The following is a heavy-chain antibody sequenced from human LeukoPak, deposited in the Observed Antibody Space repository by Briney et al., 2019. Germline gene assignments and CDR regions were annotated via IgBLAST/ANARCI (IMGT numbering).Heavy chain of an antibody. CDR1: GFIFSIYN. Sequence: GGSLRLSCAASGFIFSIYNMNWVRQAPGKGLEWVSSINTRSSSSYYADSVKGRFTISRDNAKNTLYLQMNSLRAEDTAIYYCTRWGAGGLTLDYWGQGVLVTVSS. CDR2: INTRSSSS. J-gene: IGHJ4*02. D-gene: IGHD3-16*01. CDR3: TRWGAGGLTLDY. V-gene: IGHV3-21*01.